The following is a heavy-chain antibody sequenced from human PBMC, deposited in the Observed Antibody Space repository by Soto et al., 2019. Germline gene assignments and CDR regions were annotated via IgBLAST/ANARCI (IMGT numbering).Heavy chain of an antibody. V-gene: IGHV3-23*01. CDR3: TRERSLVSFLFDY. D-gene: IGHD3-16*01. CDR2: ISGSGRGSRP. J-gene: IGHJ4*02. CDR1: GFNFSNYA. Sequence: PXGSLKLCCVEAGFNFSNYAVAWVRQAPGKGLEWVSSISGSGRGSRPYYADSVQGRFTISRDHSKNIVSLQMDSLRVDDTAVYYCTRERSLVSFLFDYWGPGSLVTVSS.